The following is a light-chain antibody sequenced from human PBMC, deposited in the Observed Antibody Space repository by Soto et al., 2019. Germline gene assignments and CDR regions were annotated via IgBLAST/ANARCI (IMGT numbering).Light chain of an antibody. V-gene: IGKV3-15*01. CDR2: GAS. J-gene: IGKJ4*01. CDR3: QQFSGYPLT. Sequence: IVMTQSPATLSVSPGERDTLSCRASQSVSSNLAWYQQKHGQXPRXXIYGASTRATGIPARFSGVESGTDLTLTICRLEPEDGAVYDGQQFSGYPLTFGGGTKVDI. CDR1: QSVSSN.